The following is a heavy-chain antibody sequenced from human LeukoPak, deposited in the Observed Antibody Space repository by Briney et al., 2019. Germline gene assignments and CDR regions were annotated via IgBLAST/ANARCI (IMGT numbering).Heavy chain of an antibody. CDR3: ALERGYYDSSGTDAFDI. CDR1: GGSISSSNW. V-gene: IGHV4-59*12. D-gene: IGHD3-22*01. Sequence: SETLSLTCAVSGGSISSSNWWSWIRQPPGKGLEWIGYIYYSGSTNYNPSLKSRVTISVDTSKNQFSLKLSSVTAADTAVYYCALERGYYDSSGTDAFDIWGQGTMVTVSS. J-gene: IGHJ3*02. CDR2: IYYSGST.